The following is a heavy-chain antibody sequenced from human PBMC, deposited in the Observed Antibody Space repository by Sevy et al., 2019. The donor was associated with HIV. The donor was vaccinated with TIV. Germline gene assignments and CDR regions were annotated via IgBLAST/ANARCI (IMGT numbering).Heavy chain of an antibody. D-gene: IGHD2-15*01. Sequence: GGSLRLSCAASGFTFSNAWMSWVRQSPGKGLEWVGRIRSKAGGGTTDYATIVKGKFTISRDDSRDILYLQLNSLETEDTAVYYCTTDHRRERIVVVPFEYWGQATLVTVSS. V-gene: IGHV3-15*01. CDR1: GFTFSNAW. CDR3: TTDHRRERIVVVPFEY. CDR2: IRSKAGGGTT. J-gene: IGHJ4*02.